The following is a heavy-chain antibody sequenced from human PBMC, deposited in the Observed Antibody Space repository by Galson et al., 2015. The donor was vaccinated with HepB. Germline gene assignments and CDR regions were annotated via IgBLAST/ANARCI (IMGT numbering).Heavy chain of an antibody. J-gene: IGHJ6*03. V-gene: IGHV3-21*01. Sequence: SLRLSCAASGFTFSSYSMNWVRQAPGKGLEWVSSISSSSSYIYYADSVKGRFTISRDNAKNSLYLQMNSLRAEDTAVYYCARGTTVTTSYYYYYMDVWGKGTTVTVSS. CDR1: GFTFSSYS. CDR3: ARGTTVTTSYYYYYMDV. CDR2: ISSSSSYI. D-gene: IGHD4-11*01.